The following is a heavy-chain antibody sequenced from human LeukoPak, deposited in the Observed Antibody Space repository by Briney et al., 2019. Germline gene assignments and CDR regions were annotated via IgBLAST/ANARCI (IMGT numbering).Heavy chain of an antibody. V-gene: IGHV2-5*02. CDR1: GFSLSTSGVG. Sequence: VSGPTLVNPTQTLTLTCTFSGFSLSTSGVGVGWIRQPPGKALEWLALIYWDDDKRYSPSLKSRLTVNKDTSTNQVVLTMTNMDPLDTATYYCAHSGIVVAGTLLYAFDIWGQGTIVTVSS. J-gene: IGHJ3*02. CDR3: AHSGIVVAGTLLYAFDI. D-gene: IGHD6-13*01. CDR2: IYWDDDK.